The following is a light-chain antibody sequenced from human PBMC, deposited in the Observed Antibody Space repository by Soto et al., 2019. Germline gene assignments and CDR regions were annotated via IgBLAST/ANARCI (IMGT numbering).Light chain of an antibody. CDR2: AAS. Sequence: DIQLTQSPPFLSTSVGDRVTITCRASQDIRNYLAWYQQKPGKAPKVLIYAASTLLSGVPSRFSGSGSGTEFSLTISSLQPEDFATYYCQQLDSYPRTFGQGTKVDIK. J-gene: IGKJ1*01. V-gene: IGKV1-9*01. CDR3: QQLDSYPRT. CDR1: QDIRNY.